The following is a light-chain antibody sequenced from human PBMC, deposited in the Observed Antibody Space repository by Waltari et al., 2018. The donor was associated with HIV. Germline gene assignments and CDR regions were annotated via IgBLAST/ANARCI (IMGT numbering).Light chain of an antibody. J-gene: IGLJ2*01. CDR2: RNN. V-gene: IGLV1-47*01. CDR3: AAWDDSLL. CDR1: SSNIGSKY. Sequence: QSGLTQPPSASGTPGQRVTISCSGSSSNIGSKYVYWYQQLPGTAPKLLIYRNNQRPSGVPDRFSGSKSGTSASLAISGLRSEDEADYYCAAWDDSLLFGGGTKLTVL.